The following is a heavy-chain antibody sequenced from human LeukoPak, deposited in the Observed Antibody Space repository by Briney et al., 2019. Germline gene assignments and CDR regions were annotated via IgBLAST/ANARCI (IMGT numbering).Heavy chain of an antibody. CDR2: ISRGGDVT. V-gene: IGHV3-23*01. CDR3: AARPGEVAVPYDY. J-gene: IGHJ4*02. CDR1: GFTFSTYA. Sequence: GSLRLSCAASGFTFSTYAMTWVRQAPGKGLEWVSLISRGGDVTYYADSVKGRFTISRDSSKSTLYLQMHSLRAEDTAVYYCAARPGEVAVPYDYWGQGTLVTVSS. D-gene: IGHD2-15*01.